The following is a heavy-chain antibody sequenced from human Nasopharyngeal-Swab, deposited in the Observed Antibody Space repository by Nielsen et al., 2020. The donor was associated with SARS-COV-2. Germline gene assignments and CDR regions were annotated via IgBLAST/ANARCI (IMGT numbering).Heavy chain of an antibody. J-gene: IGHJ4*02. CDR2: INPTDGST. D-gene: IGHD6-19*01. V-gene: IGHV1-46*01. CDR3: ARDLSDATVAVSGTVGFDC. Sequence: ASVKVSCKASGYTFTSYYLHWVRQAPGQGLEWMGIINPTDGSTSYAQKFEGRVTMTRVTSTSTVYMELNSLRSEDTAVYYCARDLSDATVAVSGTVGFDCWGQGTLVTVSS. CDR1: GYTFTSYY.